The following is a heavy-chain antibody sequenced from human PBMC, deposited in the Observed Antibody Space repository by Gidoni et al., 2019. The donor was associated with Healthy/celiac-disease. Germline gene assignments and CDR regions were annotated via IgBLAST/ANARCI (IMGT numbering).Heavy chain of an antibody. D-gene: IGHD2-15*01. CDR2: ISDDGSNK. Sequence: QVHLVESGGGLVQSGMSLNPPCYASAFPLTSSCTPLVPPDPGKGLEWVAVISDDGSNKYYADSVKGRFTISRDNSKNTLYLQMNSLRAEDTAVYYCAKDWLDCSGGSCMIAGNYYYYGMDVWGQGTTVTVSS. CDR3: AKDWLDCSGGSCMIAGNYYYYGMDV. V-gene: IGHV3-30*18. CDR1: AFPLTSSC. J-gene: IGHJ6*02.